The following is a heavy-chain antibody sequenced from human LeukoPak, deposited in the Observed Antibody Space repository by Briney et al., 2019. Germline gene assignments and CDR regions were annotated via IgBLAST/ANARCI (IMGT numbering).Heavy chain of an antibody. CDR2: IIPIFGTA. CDR1: GGTFSSYA. CDR3: ARDQGSGSNPWGY. D-gene: IGHD1-26*01. J-gene: IGHJ4*02. Sequence: SVEVSCKASGGTFSSYAISWVRQAPGQGLEWMGGIIPIFGTANYAQKFQGRVTITADESTSTAYMELSSLRSEDTAVYYCARDQGSGSNPWGYWGQGTLVTVSS. V-gene: IGHV1-69*13.